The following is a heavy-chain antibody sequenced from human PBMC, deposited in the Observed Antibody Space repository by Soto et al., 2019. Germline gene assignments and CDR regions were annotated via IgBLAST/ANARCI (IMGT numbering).Heavy chain of an antibody. CDR2: IIPILGIA. D-gene: IGHD2-2*01. CDR3: ARGGDIVVVPAAKHYYYMDV. V-gene: IGHV1-69*02. J-gene: IGHJ6*03. CDR1: GGTFSSYT. Sequence: SVKVSCKASGGTFSSYTISWVRQAPGQGLEWMGRIIPILGIANYAQKFQGRVTITADKSTSTAYMELSSLRSEDTAVYYCARGGDIVVVPAAKHYYYMDVWGKGTTVTVS.